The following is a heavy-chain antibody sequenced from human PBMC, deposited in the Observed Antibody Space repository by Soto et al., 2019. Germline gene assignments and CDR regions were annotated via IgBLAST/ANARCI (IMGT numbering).Heavy chain of an antibody. Sequence: EVQLVESGGGLVQPGGSLRLSCAASGFTFSSYWMHWVRQAPGKGLVWVSRINSDGSSTSYADSVKGRFTISRDNAKNTLYLQMNSLRAEDTAVYYCARDPVGSYGPSPTDYWGQGTLVTVSS. CDR2: INSDGSST. CDR1: GFTFSSYW. J-gene: IGHJ4*02. V-gene: IGHV3-74*01. CDR3: ARDPVGSYGPSPTDY. D-gene: IGHD1-26*01.